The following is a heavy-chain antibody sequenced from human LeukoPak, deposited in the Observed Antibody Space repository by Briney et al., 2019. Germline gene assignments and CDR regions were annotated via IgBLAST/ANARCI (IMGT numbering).Heavy chain of an antibody. J-gene: IGHJ5*02. V-gene: IGHV4-34*01. CDR2: INHSGST. D-gene: IGHD5-12*01. CDR3: ARDLQPYSGYDGLSGWFDP. CDR1: GGSFSGYY. Sequence: PSETLSLTCAVYGGSFSGYYWSWIRQPPGKGLEWIGEINHSGSTNYNPSLKSRVTISVDTSKNQFSLQLNSVTPEDTAVYYCARDLQPYSGYDGLSGWFDPWGQGTLVTVSS.